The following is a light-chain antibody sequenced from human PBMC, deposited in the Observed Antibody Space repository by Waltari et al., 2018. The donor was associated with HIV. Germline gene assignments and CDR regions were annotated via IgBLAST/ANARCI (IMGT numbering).Light chain of an antibody. CDR3: AAWDDSLNGYL. CDR2: SNN. Sequence: QSVLTQPPSASGTPGQRVAISCSGSSSNIGSNTVNWYQPLPGTAPKLPIYSNNQRPSGVPDRFSGSKSGTSASLAISGLQSEDEADYYCAAWDDSLNGYLFGTGTKVTVL. J-gene: IGLJ1*01. V-gene: IGLV1-44*01. CDR1: SSNIGSNT.